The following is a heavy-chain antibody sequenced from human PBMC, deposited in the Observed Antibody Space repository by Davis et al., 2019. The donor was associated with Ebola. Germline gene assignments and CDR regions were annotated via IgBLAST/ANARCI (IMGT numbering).Heavy chain of an antibody. V-gene: IGHV3-73*01. CDR3: ETSSSSGGDY. Sequence: GESLKISCAASGFTFSGSAMHWVRQASGKGLEWVGRIRSKANSYATAYAASVKGRFTISRDDSKNTAYLQMSSLKTEDTAVYYCETSSSSGGDYWGQGTLVTVSS. CDR1: GFTFSGSA. J-gene: IGHJ4*02. D-gene: IGHD6-6*01. CDR2: IRSKANSYAT.